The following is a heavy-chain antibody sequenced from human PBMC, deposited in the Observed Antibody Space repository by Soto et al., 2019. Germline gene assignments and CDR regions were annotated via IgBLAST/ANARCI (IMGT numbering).Heavy chain of an antibody. D-gene: IGHD3-3*01. V-gene: IGHV3-33*01. CDR2: IWHDGSKK. CDR3: ARDRWSGNGYFQD. CDR1: GFTFNSYG. J-gene: IGHJ1*01. Sequence: QVQLVESGGGVVQPGRSLRLSCAASGFTFNSYGMHWVRQAPGKGLEWVVVIWHDGSKKYYADSVKGRFTISRDNSKNTLYLQMNSLRVEDTAVYFCARDRWSGNGYFQDWGQGTLVTVSS.